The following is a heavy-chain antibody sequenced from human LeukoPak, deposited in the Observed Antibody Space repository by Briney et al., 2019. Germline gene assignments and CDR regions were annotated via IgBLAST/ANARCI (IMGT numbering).Heavy chain of an antibody. Sequence: ASVKVSCKASGYTFTGYCMHWVRQAPGQGLEWMGWINPNSGGTNYAQKFQGRVTMTRDTSISTAYMELSRLRSDDTAVYYCAGEPGIPAAGRADYWGQGTLVTVSS. CDR2: INPNSGGT. J-gene: IGHJ4*02. CDR1: GYTFTGYC. V-gene: IGHV1-2*02. CDR3: AGEPGIPAAGRADY. D-gene: IGHD6-13*01.